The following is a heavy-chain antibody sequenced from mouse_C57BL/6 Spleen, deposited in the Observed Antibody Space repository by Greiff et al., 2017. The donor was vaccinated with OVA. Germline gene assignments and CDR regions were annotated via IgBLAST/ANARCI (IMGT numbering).Heavy chain of an antibody. Sequence: QVQLQQPGAELVKPGASVKLSCKASGYTFTSYWMQWVKQRPGQGLEWIGGIDPSDSYTNYNQKFKGKATLTVDTSSSTAYMQLSSLTSEDSAVYYCAREGTRYSKGWFAYWGQGTLVTVSA. J-gene: IGHJ3*01. V-gene: IGHV1-50*01. CDR2: IDPSDSYT. CDR1: GYTFTSYW. CDR3: AREGTRYSKGWFAY. D-gene: IGHD2-5*01.